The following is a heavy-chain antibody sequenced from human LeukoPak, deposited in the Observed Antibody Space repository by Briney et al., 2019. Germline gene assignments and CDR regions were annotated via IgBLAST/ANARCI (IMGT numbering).Heavy chain of an antibody. CDR3: AIYGGNSVFDY. J-gene: IGHJ4*02. CDR1: GGSFSGYY. D-gene: IGHD4-23*01. CDR2: ISHSGST. V-gene: IGHV4-34*01. Sequence: SETLSLTCAVYGGSFSGYYWSWIRQPPGKGLEWIGEISHSGSTNYNPSLKSRVTISMDTSKNQFSLKLGSVTAADTAVYYCAIYGGNSVFDYWGQGTLVTVSS.